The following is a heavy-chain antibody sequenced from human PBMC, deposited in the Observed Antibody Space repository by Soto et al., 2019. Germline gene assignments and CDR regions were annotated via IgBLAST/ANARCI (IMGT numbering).Heavy chain of an antibody. CDR3: ARIPQGHCNIDY. J-gene: IGHJ4*02. V-gene: IGHV2-26*01. CDR1: GFSLSNARMC. Sequence: SGPTRVNPTETLTLTCTVSGFSLSNARMCVSWIRQPPGKALEWLAHIFSNDEKSYSTSLKSSLTISKDTSKSQVVLTMTNMDPVDTATYFFARIPQGHCNIDYWGQRTLVTVSS. CDR2: IFSNDEK.